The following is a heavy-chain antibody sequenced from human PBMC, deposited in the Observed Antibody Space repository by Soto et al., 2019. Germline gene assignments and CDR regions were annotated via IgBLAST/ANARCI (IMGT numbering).Heavy chain of an antibody. D-gene: IGHD6-19*01. CDR2: IYYSGST. CDR1: GGSISSGDYY. Sequence: QVQLQESGPGLVKPSQTLSLTCTVSGGSISSGDYYWSWIRQPPEKGLEWIGYIYYSGSTYYNPSLNRRVTIPVDTPMTQLSLKLSSVTAADTAVYYCARLTPVYSSGCFIDYWGQGTLVTVSA. J-gene: IGHJ4*02. CDR3: ARLTPVYSSGCFIDY. V-gene: IGHV4-30-4*01.